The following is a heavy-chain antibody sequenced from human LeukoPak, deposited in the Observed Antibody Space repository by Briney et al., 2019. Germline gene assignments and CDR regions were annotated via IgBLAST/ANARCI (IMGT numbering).Heavy chain of an antibody. D-gene: IGHD3-9*01. CDR3: ARGTLRYFDF. CDR1: GYTLTSYY. CDR2: INPSGGRT. V-gene: IGHV1-46*01. Sequence: ASVKVSCKASGYTLTSYYMHWVRQAPGQGPEWMGVINPSGGRTTSYAQKIQGRVTMTRDTSMSTVNMELSSLRSEDTAVYYCARGTLRYFDFWGQGALVTASS. J-gene: IGHJ4*02.